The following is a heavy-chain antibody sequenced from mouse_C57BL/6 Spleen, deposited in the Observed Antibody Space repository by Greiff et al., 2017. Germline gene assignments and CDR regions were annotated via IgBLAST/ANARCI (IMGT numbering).Heavy chain of an antibody. CDR2: IDPSDSYT. Sequence: QVQLQQPGAELVKPGASVKLSCKASGYTFTSYWMQWVKQRPGQGLEWIGEIDPSDSYTNYNQKFKGKATLTVDTSSSTAYMQLSSLTSEDSAVYYCARRNRPCSVDYWGQGTTLTVSS. CDR3: ARRNRPCSVDY. V-gene: IGHV1-50*01. D-gene: IGHD1-1*01. J-gene: IGHJ2*01. CDR1: GYTFTSYW.